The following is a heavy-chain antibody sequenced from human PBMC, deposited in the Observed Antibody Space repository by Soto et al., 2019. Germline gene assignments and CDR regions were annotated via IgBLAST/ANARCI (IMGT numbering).Heavy chain of an antibody. D-gene: IGHD3-9*01. CDR1: GGSISSSNW. CDR2: IYHSGST. Sequence: SETLSLTSAVSGGSISSSNWGSWVRPPPGKGPEWIGEIYHSGSTNSNPSLKSRGTISVDKAKNEFSLRLRSVTASDPAVYYFANAFRLRYCDGSLEHYYYCGMDDWGRGTRVALAS. CDR3: ANAFRLRYCDGSLEHYYYCGMDD. V-gene: IGHV4-4*02. J-gene: IGHJ6*01.